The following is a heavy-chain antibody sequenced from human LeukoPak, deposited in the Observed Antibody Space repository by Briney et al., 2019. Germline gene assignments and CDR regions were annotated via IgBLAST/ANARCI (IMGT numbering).Heavy chain of an antibody. J-gene: IGHJ4*02. V-gene: IGHV3-30*03. Sequence: GRSLRLSCAASGFTFSNYGLHWVRQAPGKGLEWVALISYDGRSNKYYADSVKGRFTISRDNSKNTLYLEMNSLRVEDTAVYYCARVPHRGVATIINFDYWGQGTLVTVSS. CDR2: ISYDGRSNK. CDR1: GFTFSNYG. CDR3: ARVPHRGVATIINFDY. D-gene: IGHD5-12*01.